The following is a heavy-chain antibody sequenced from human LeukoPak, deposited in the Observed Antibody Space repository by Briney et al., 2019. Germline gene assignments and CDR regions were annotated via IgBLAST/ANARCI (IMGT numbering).Heavy chain of an antibody. CDR1: GGSISSNNYY. Sequence: KPSETLSLTCSVSGGSISSNNYYWAWIRQPPGKGLEWIGSIYYSGSTYYNPSLKSRVTISVDTSKNQFSLKLSSVTAADTAVYYCARGYCSSTSCHGYYFDYWGQGTLVTVSS. V-gene: IGHV4-39*07. D-gene: IGHD2-2*01. CDR3: ARGYCSSTSCHGYYFDY. CDR2: IYYSGST. J-gene: IGHJ4*02.